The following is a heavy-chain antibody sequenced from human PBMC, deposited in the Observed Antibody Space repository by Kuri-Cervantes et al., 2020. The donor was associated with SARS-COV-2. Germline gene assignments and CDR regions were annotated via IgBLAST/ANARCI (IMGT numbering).Heavy chain of an antibody. CDR1: GFTFDDYT. CDR3: AKDIWSSSPGPLDY. CDR2: ISWDGGST. J-gene: IGHJ4*02. D-gene: IGHD6-6*01. Sequence: GGSLRLSCAASGFTFDDYTMHWVRQAPGKGLEWVSLISWDGGSTYYADSVKGRFTISRDNSKNSLYLQMNSLRTEDTALYYCAKDIWSSSPGPLDYWGQGTLVTVSS. V-gene: IGHV3-43*01.